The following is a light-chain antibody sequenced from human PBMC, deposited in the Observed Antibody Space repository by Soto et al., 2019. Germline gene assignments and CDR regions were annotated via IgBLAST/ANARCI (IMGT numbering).Light chain of an antibody. CDR1: QGISSY. CDR2: AAS. V-gene: IGKV1-9*01. Sequence: IHLTLSPSFLSASVGYRVTIACRASQGISSYLAWYQQKQGKAPKLLIYAASTLQSGVPLRFSGSGYGTSFNLTISSLQTEDFATYYCQQLLSYPITFGQGTRLEIK. J-gene: IGKJ5*01. CDR3: QQLLSYPIT.